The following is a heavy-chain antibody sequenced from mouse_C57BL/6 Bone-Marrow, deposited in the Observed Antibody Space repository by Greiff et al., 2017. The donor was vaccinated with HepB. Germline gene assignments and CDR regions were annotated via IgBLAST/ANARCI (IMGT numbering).Heavy chain of an antibody. D-gene: IGHD4-1*01. J-gene: IGHJ4*01. CDR1: GYAFSSSW. CDR3: ARRERTGTDYYAMDY. Sequence: VQLQQSGPELVKPGASVKISCKASGYAFSSSWMNWVKQRPGKGLEWIGRIYPGDGDTNYNGKFKGKATLTADKSSSTAYMQLSSLTSEDSAVYFCARRERTGTDYYAMDYWGQGTSVTVSS. V-gene: IGHV1-82*01. CDR2: IYPGDGDT.